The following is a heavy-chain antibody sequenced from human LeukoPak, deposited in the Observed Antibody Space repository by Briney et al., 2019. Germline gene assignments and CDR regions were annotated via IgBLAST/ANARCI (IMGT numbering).Heavy chain of an antibody. CDR2: ISPSGGST. J-gene: IGHJ4*02. CDR1: GYTFISYY. CDR3: ARAYSSGWYYFDY. Sequence: GASVNVSCKASGYTFISYYIYWVRQAPGQGLEWMGIISPSGGSTSYAQKFQGRVTMTRDTSTSTVYMELSSLRSEDTAVYYCARAYSSGWYYFDYWGQGTLVTVSS. V-gene: IGHV1-46*01. D-gene: IGHD6-19*01.